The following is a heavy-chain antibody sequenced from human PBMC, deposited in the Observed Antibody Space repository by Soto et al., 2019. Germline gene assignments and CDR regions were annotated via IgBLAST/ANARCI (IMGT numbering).Heavy chain of an antibody. CDR1: GFSFTSYS. J-gene: IGHJ3*01. D-gene: IGHD3-3*01. CDR2: ISPGGDTL. Sequence: LVESGGGLVQPGGSLRLSCAASGFSFTSYSLDWVRQAPGRGLEWLAYISPGGDTLHYADSVKGRFTISRDVTKNSLSLQMNSLRDEDTAVYYCARGFLSNSFDLWGQGTMVTVSS. V-gene: IGHV3-48*02. CDR3: ARGFLSNSFDL.